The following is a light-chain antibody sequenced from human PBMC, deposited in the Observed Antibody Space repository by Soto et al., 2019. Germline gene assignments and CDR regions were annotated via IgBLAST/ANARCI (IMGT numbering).Light chain of an antibody. J-gene: IGLJ1*01. CDR3: YSYTSTTAYV. CDR2: HVN. CDR1: SSDVGGYNY. V-gene: IGLV2-14*01. Sequence: QSVLTQPASVSGSPGQSITIFCTGSSSDVGGYNYVSWYQQHPGKAPKLIISHVNIRPSGVSNRFSGSKSGNTASLTISGLQAEDEADYYCYSYTSTTAYVFGTGTKLTVL.